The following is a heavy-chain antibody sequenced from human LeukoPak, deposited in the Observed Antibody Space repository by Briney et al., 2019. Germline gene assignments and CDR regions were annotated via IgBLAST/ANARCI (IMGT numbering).Heavy chain of an antibody. D-gene: IGHD3-22*01. J-gene: IGHJ4*02. Sequence: GGSLRLSCKTSGFIFSNYAMHWVRQAPGKGLEWVAVISYDGSNKYYADSVKGRFTISRDNSKNTLYLQMNSLRAEDTAVYYCAKPHYYDSSGPNYWGQGTLVTVSS. CDR3: AKPHYYDSSGPNY. CDR2: ISYDGSNK. V-gene: IGHV3-30*18. CDR1: GFIFSNYA.